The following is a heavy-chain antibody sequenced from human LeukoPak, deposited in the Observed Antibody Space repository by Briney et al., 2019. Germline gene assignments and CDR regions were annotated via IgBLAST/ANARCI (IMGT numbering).Heavy chain of an antibody. CDR1: GFSLSDYS. CDR2: ASYDGASE. CDR3: ARVVESHYYDYVWGSYRSGPFDY. V-gene: IGHV3-30-3*01. Sequence: QPGGSLRLSCAGSGFSLSDYSMHWVRQAPGEGLEWVAFASYDGASEDYADSVKGRFSVSRDDSRDTLYLQMNRLGSEDTAVYYCARVVESHYYDYVWGSYRSGPFDYWGQGTLVTVSS. D-gene: IGHD3-16*02. J-gene: IGHJ4*02.